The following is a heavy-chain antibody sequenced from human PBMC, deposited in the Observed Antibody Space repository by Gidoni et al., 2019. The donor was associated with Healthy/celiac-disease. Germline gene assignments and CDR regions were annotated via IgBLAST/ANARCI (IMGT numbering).Heavy chain of an antibody. V-gene: IGHV3-23*01. CDR2: ISGSGGST. D-gene: IGHD3-22*01. Sequence: EVPLLESGGGLVQPGGSLRLSCAASGFTFSSYAMSWVRQAPGKGLGWVSAISGSGGSTYYADSVKGRFTISRDNSKNTLYLQMNSLRAEDTAVYYCANNLITMITERSDYWGQGTLVTVSS. J-gene: IGHJ4*02. CDR1: GFTFSSYA. CDR3: ANNLITMITERSDY.